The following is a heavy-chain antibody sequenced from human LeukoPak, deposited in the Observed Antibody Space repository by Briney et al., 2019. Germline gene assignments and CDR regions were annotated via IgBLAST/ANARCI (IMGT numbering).Heavy chain of an antibody. CDR3: AKDLEYTMVAPYYYYGMDV. V-gene: IGHV3-30*18. CDR2: IIGGSNK. J-gene: IGHJ6*02. Sequence: GSLKPPWSTPGFPFNNLGLARVRPGPSKGAEGGGVNIIGGSNKYYADSVKGRFTISRDNSKNTPYLQMNSLRAEDTAVYYCAKDLEYTMVAPYYYYGMDVWGQGTTVTVSS. D-gene: IGHD3-10*01. CDR1: GFPFNNLG.